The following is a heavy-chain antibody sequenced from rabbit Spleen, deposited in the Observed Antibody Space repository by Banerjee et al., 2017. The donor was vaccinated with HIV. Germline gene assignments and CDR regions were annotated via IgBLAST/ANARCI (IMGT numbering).Heavy chain of an antibody. Sequence: QSLEESGGDLVKPGASLTLTCTASGFSFSSSYCMCWVRQAPGKGLEWIACIYAGSSDSTYYASWAKGRFTISKTSSTTVTLQMTSLTAADTATYFCARAAYGGYGGAYNLWGQGTLVTVS. CDR1: GFSFSSSYC. D-gene: IGHD6-1*01. CDR2: IYAGSSDST. CDR3: ARAAYGGYGGAYNL. V-gene: IGHV1S40*01. J-gene: IGHJ4*01.